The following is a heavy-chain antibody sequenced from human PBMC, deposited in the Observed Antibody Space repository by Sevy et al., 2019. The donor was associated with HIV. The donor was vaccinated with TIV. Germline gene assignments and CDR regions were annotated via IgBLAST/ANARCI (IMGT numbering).Heavy chain of an antibody. V-gene: IGHV4-59*01. CDR2: IYYSGST. Sequence: SETLSLTCTVSGGSISSYYWSWIRQPPGKGLEWIGYIYYSGSTNYNPSLKSRVTISVDTSKNQFSLKLSSVTAADTAVYYCAGNDFWSGYSAHKPTRSGYYYYGMDVWGQGTTVTVSS. J-gene: IGHJ6*02. CDR1: GGSISSYY. CDR3: AGNDFWSGYSAHKPTRSGYYYYGMDV. D-gene: IGHD3-3*01.